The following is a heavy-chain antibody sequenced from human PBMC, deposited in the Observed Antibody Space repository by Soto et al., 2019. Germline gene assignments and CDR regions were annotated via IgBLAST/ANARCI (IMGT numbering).Heavy chain of an antibody. CDR1: GGSISSDSYY. D-gene: IGHD2-8*02. V-gene: IGHV4-39*02. J-gene: IGHJ4*02. Sequence: PLEILSLTCTVSGGSISSDSYYWGWIRQSPEKGFEWIASISYCGSTYYSPTLKSRLIISVDTSKNQFSLKLSSVTAADTAVYYCARDKITGLFDYWGQGTLVTVS. CDR3: ARDKITGLFDY. CDR2: ISYCGST.